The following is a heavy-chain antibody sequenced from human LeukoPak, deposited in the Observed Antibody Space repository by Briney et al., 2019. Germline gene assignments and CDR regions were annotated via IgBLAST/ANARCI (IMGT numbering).Heavy chain of an antibody. CDR3: ARDRGPSPWIQLWLDDYYGMDV. CDR1: GFTFSSYS. J-gene: IGHJ6*02. V-gene: IGHV3-48*02. CDR2: ISSSSTI. D-gene: IGHD5-18*01. Sequence: GGSLRLSCAASGFTFSSYSMNWVRQAPGKGLEWVSYISSSSTIYYADSVKGRFTIPRDNAKNSLYLQMNSLRDEDTAVYYCARDRGPSPWIQLWLDDYYGMDVWGQGTTVTVSS.